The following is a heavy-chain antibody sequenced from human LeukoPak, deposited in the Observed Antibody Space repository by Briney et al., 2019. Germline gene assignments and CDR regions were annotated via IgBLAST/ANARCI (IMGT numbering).Heavy chain of an antibody. V-gene: IGHV4-39*01. CDR1: GGPISSTSYY. D-gene: IGHD3-22*01. J-gene: IGHJ3*01. CDR2: IYYSGST. CDR3: AKAGVWYFDSSGLYAFDF. Sequence: SETLSLTCAVSGGPISSTSYYWAWIRQPPGKGLEWIGTIYYSGSTYHNPSLKSRVTMSVDTSRNQFSLKLSSVDAADTAVYYCAKAGVWYFDSSGLYAFDFWGQGTTVTVSS.